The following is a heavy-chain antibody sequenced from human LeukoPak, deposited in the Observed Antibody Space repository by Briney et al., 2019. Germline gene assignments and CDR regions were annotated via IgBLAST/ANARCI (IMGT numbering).Heavy chain of an antibody. CDR3: ARARGGESAMYYMDV. V-gene: IGHV1-46*01. D-gene: IGHD3-10*01. J-gene: IGHJ6*03. Sequence: ASVKVSCKASGYSFTSYYMHWVRQAPGQGLEWMGIINPSGGSTSYAQKFQGRVTMTRDTSTSTAYMELRSLRSDDTAVYYCARARGGESAMYYMDVWGKGTTVTVSS. CDR2: INPSGGST. CDR1: GYSFTSYY.